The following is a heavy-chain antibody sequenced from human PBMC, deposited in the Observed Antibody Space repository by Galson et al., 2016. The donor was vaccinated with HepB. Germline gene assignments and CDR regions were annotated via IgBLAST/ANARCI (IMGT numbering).Heavy chain of an antibody. J-gene: IGHJ3*02. CDR2: ILFDGSDD. V-gene: IGHV3-33*08. CDR3: VRGGTTPRKFAAFDI. D-gene: IGHD1-7*01. CDR1: GFTFSSFD. Sequence: SLRLSCAASGFTFSSFDMHWVRQAPGKGLEWVARILFDGSDDKFADSVKGRFTISRDNSRNTMYLQMNGLRAEDTAVYYCVRGGTTPRKFAAFDIWGQGTRVTVS.